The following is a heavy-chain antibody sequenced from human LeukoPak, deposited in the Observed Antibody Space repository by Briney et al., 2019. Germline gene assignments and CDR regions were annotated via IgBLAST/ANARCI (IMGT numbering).Heavy chain of an antibody. CDR3: AKSIRGFSYALDY. Sequence: GGSLRLSCAASGFTFNNYGMHWVRQAPGKGLEWVAVISYDGSNKYYADSVRGRFTISRDNSKNTLYLQMNSLRAEDTAVYYCAKSIRGFSYALDYWGQGTLVTVSS. V-gene: IGHV3-30*18. CDR1: GFTFNNYG. J-gene: IGHJ4*02. CDR2: ISYDGSNK. D-gene: IGHD5-18*01.